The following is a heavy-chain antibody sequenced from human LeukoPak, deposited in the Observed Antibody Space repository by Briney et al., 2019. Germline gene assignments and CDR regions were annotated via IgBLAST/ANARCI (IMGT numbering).Heavy chain of an antibody. D-gene: IGHD2-21*02. CDR2: ISYDGSNK. CDR3: AREGGGDTQDPPYYYYYYMDV. J-gene: IGHJ6*03. Sequence: GGSLRLSCAASGFTFSSYAMHWVRQAPGKGLEWVAVISYDGSNKYYADSVKGRFTISRDNSKNTLYLQMNSLRAEDTAVYYCAREGGGDTQDPPYYYYYYMDVWGKGTTVTISS. CDR1: GFTFSSYA. V-gene: IGHV3-30*04.